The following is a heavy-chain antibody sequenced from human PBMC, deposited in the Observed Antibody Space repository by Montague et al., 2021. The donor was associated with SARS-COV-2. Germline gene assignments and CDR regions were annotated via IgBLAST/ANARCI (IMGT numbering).Heavy chain of an antibody. CDR3: ARENTVTTFGGPYYIDS. V-gene: IGHV4-59*02. J-gene: IGHJ4*02. Sequence: SETLSLTCIVSGRSVRSYYWSWIRQPPGKGLEWIGYIYDSGSTNYNSSLKSRVTISVDTSKNQFSLKLSSVTAADTAVYYCARENTVTTFGGPYYIDSWGQGTLVAVSA. CDR1: GRSVRSYY. D-gene: IGHD4-17*01. CDR2: IYDSGST.